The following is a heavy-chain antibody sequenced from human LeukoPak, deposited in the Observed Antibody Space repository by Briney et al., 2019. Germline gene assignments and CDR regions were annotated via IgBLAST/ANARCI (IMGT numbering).Heavy chain of an antibody. V-gene: IGHV4-34*01. CDR1: GASFTGYY. J-gene: IGHJ3*02. D-gene: IGHD5-12*01. Sequence: SETLSLTCDVYGASFTGYYWSWIRQSPGKGLEWIGEMNQRGSMNYNPSLKSRVTISVDRSKNQFSLKLSSVTAADKAVYYCARSCRILDIVATIRARLGGNGFDIWGQGTMVTVSS. CDR2: MNQRGSM. CDR3: ARSCRILDIVATIRARLGGNGFDI.